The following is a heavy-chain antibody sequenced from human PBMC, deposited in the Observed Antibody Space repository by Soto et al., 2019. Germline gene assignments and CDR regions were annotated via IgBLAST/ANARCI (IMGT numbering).Heavy chain of an antibody. V-gene: IGHV1-69*02. CDR3: AASYGSGSRAFDY. CDR2: TIPILAMS. D-gene: IGHD3-10*01. Sequence: QVQLVQSEPEVKMPGSSVKVSCKASGDTFNSYTINWVRQAPGQGLQWMGRTIPILAMSNYALKFQGRVTITADKSTTPAYMELSRLRSDDTADYYCAASYGSGSRAFDYWGQGTLVTVSS. CDR1: GDTFNSYT. J-gene: IGHJ4*02.